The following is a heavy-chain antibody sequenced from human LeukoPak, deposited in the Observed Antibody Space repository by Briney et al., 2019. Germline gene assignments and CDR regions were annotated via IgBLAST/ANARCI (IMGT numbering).Heavy chain of an antibody. Sequence: ASVKVSCKASGYTFTGYHIHWVRQAPGQGLEWMSSINLNTADTEYPQKFRGRVTVTWDTPVTTAYMELSALTYDDTATYYCAIEPTGSGHPGDVWGQGTMVTVSS. CDR3: AIEPTGSGHPGDV. CDR1: GYTFTGYH. V-gene: IGHV1-2*02. CDR2: INLNTADT. D-gene: IGHD6-19*01. J-gene: IGHJ3*01.